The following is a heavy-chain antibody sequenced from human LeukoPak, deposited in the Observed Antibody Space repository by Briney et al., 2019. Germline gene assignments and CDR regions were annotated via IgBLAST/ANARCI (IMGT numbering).Heavy chain of an antibody. Sequence: ASVKVSCKASGYTFTSYGISWVRQAPGQGLEWMGWISAYNGNTNYAQKLQGRVTITTDTSTSTAYMELRSLRSDDTAVYYCARGNSGSFKRSYYYYMDVWGKGTPVTVSS. J-gene: IGHJ6*03. D-gene: IGHD1-26*01. CDR3: ARGNSGSFKRSYYYYMDV. V-gene: IGHV1-18*01. CDR1: GYTFTSYG. CDR2: ISAYNGNT.